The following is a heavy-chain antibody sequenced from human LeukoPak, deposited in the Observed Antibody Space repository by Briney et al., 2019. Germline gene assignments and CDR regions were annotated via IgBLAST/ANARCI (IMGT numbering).Heavy chain of an antibody. CDR2: IYPGDSDT. CDR3: ASYGDSGGGRDY. CDR1: GYTFTSYW. Sequence: GESLNTSCKGSGYTFTSYWIGWVRRLPGKGLGWMGIIYPGDSDTRYSPSFQGQVTISADKSISTAYLQWSSLKASDTAMYYWASYGDSGGGRDYWGQGTLVTVFS. D-gene: IGHD4-17*01. J-gene: IGHJ4*02. V-gene: IGHV5-51*01.